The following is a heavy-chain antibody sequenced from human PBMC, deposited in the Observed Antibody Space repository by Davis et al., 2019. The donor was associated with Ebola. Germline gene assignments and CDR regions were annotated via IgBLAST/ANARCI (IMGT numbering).Heavy chain of an antibody. CDR2: ISSYSDYI. V-gene: IGHV3-21*01. D-gene: IGHD1-26*01. J-gene: IGHJ4*01. Sequence: GESLKISCVVSGFTFSSCGMNWVRQAPGKGLEWVSSISSYSDYIYNSDFVKGRFTISSDNAKNSLYLQMHSLRVEDTAVYYCARSIVVLPGRPKRQFDFWGHGTLVTVSS. CDR3: ARSIVVLPGRPKRQFDF. CDR1: GFTFSSCG.